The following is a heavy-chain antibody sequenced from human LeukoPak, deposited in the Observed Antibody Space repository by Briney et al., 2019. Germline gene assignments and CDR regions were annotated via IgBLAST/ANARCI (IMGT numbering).Heavy chain of an antibody. CDR3: AKSGYSYGYVDY. D-gene: IGHD5-18*01. CDR2: ISWNSGSI. CDR1: GFTFDDYA. V-gene: IGHV3-9*01. J-gene: IGHJ4*02. Sequence: PGRSLRLSCAASGFTFDDYAMHWVRQAPGKGLEWVSGISWNSGSIGYADSVKGRFTISRDNAKNSLYLKMNSLRAEDTALYYCAKSGYSYGYVDYWGQGTLVTVSS.